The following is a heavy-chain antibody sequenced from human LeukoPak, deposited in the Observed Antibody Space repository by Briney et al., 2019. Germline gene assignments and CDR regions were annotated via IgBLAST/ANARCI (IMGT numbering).Heavy chain of an antibody. CDR1: GLNFDDSA. V-gene: IGHV3-43*02. Sequence: GGSLRLSCVASGLNFDDSAMHWVRQAPGKGLEWVSLISADGGSTFSADSVKGRFSISRDNSKNSLYLQMNSLRSEDSAMYYCAKESGKFDYWGQGTLVAVSS. J-gene: IGHJ4*02. CDR3: AKESGKFDY. CDR2: ISADGGST.